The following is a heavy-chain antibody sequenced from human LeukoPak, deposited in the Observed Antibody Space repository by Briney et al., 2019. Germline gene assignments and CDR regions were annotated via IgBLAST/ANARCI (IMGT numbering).Heavy chain of an antibody. CDR2: ISWNSGSM. D-gene: IGHD2-15*01. CDR1: GFTFDDYA. J-gene: IGHJ3*02. V-gene: IGHV3-9*01. Sequence: PGGSLGLSCVASGFTFDDYAMHWVRQAPGKGLEWVSGISWNSGSMGYADSVKGRFTISRDSAKNSLYLQMNSLRAEDTALYYCAKEADSGAFDIWGQGTMVTVSS. CDR3: AKEADSGAFDI.